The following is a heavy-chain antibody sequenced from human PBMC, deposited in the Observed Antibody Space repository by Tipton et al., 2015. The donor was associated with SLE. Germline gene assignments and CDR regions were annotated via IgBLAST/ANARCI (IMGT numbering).Heavy chain of an antibody. V-gene: IGHV4-39*01. D-gene: IGHD4-17*01. CDR1: GGSIYSSRYY. J-gene: IGHJ4*02. Sequence: TLSLTCSVSGGSIYSSRYYWGWIRQPPGKGLEWIGSISYSGSTYYNPSLKSRITISEDTSKQQFSLKLTSLTAADTAVYYCARHAGDYAYFDSWGQGILVTVSS. CDR2: ISYSGST. CDR3: ARHAGDYAYFDS.